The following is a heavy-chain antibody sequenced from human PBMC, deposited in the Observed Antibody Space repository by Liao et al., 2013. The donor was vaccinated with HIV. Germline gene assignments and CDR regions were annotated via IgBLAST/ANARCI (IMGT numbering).Heavy chain of an antibody. D-gene: IGHD3-3*01. CDR2: IYTSGST. CDR3: ARDRPYDFWSGYNPSNYYMDV. V-gene: IGHV4-4*07. CDR1: GDYISSYY. Sequence: QVQLQESGPGLVKPSETLSLTCTLSGDYISSYYWNWIRQSAGKGLEWIGRIYTSGSTNYNPSLKSRVTMSVDTSKNQFSLKLSSVTAADTAVYYCARDRPYDFWSGYNPSNYYMDVWGKGTTVTVSS. J-gene: IGHJ6*03.